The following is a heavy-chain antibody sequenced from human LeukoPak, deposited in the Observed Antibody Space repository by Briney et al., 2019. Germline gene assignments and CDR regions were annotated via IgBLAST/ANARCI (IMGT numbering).Heavy chain of an antibody. J-gene: IGHJ5*02. D-gene: IGHD4-11*01. CDR2: TCYRSKRSN. Sequence: SQTLSLTCAISGDSVSSNSASWNWLRQSPSRGLEWLGRTCYRSKRSNDYAPSVKRRITINPDTSRNQFSLQLNSVTPEDTAVYYCARDRDSDYEWGPFDPWGQGTLVTVSS. V-gene: IGHV6-1*01. CDR3: ARDRDSDYEWGPFDP. CDR1: GDSVSSNSAS.